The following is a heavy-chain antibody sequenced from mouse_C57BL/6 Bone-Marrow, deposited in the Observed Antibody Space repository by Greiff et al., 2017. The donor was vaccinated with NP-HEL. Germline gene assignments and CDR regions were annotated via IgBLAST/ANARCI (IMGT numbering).Heavy chain of an antibody. D-gene: IGHD1-1*01. CDR2: INPNSGTT. V-gene: IGHV1-39*01. Sequence: VQLKESGPELVKPGASVKISCKASGYSFTDYNMNWVKQSNGKSLEWIGVINPNSGTTSYNQKFKGKATLTVDQSSSTAYMQLNSLTSEDSAVYYCARGYYGSSYSYWYFDVWGTGTTVTVSS. CDR1: GYSFTDYN. J-gene: IGHJ1*03. CDR3: ARGYYGSSYSYWYFDV.